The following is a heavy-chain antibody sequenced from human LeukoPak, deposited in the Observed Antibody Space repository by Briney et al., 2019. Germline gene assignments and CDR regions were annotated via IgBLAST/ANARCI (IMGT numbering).Heavy chain of an antibody. CDR3: TRVNFKWLVLDY. V-gene: IGHV3-49*04. CDR1: GFTFGDYA. D-gene: IGHD6-19*01. J-gene: IGHJ4*02. CDR2: IRSKAYGETT. Sequence: GGSLRLSCTASGFTFGDYAMSWVRQAPGKGREWVALIRSKAYGETTEYAESVKGRFTISRDDSKSIAYLQMISLKTEDTAVYYCTRVNFKWLVLDYWGQGTLVTVSS.